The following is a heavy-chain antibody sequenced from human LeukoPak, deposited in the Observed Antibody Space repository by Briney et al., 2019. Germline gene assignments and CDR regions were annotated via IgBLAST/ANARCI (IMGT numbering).Heavy chain of an antibody. D-gene: IGHD6-25*01. CDR1: GYTFTGYF. CDR3: ARVSSASGAFDI. V-gene: IGHV1-2*02. Sequence: ASVTVSCKASGYTFTGYFLHWVRQAPGQGLEWMGWINPNSGGTNYAQKFQGRVTMTRDTSISAAYMDLSSLRFDDTAVYYCARVSSASGAFDIWGQGTMVTVSS. J-gene: IGHJ3*02. CDR2: INPNSGGT.